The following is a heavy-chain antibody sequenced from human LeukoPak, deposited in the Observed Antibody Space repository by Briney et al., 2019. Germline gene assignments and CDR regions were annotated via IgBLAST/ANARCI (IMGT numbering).Heavy chain of an antibody. CDR3: ARTLVVINDAFDI. CDR2: IYSGGST. CDR1: EFSVGSNY. V-gene: IGHV3-66*01. D-gene: IGHD3-22*01. J-gene: IGHJ3*02. Sequence: PGGSLRLSCAASEFSVGSNYMTWVRQAPGKGLEWVSLIYSGGSTYYADSVKGRFTISRDNSKNTLYLQMNSLRADDTAVYYCARTLVVINDAFDIWGQGTMVTVSS.